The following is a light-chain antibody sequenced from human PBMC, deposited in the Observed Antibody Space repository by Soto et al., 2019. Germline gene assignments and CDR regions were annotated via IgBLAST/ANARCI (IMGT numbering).Light chain of an antibody. V-gene: IGLV1-51*01. J-gene: IGLJ1*01. CDR1: RSNIGKNY. Sequence: QSALTQPPSVSAAPGQKVTISCSGSRSNIGKNYVSWYQQSPGTAPKLLIYDNNNRPSGIPDRFSGSKSGTSATLGITGLQTGDEADYYCATWASSLSAGVFGTGTQLTVL. CDR2: DNN. CDR3: ATWASSLSAGV.